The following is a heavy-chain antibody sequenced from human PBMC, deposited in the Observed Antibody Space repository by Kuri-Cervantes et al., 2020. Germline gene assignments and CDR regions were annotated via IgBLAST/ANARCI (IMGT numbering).Heavy chain of an antibody. V-gene: IGHV2-70D*14. CDR3: ARTYVIMGGYYFDY. CDR2: IDWDDDK. D-gene: IGHD3-16*02. J-gene: IGHJ4*02. CDR1: GFSLSTSGMR. Sequence: SGPTLVKPTQTFTLTCTFSGFSLSTSGMRVSWIRQPPGKALEWLARIDWDDDKFYSTSLKTRLTISKDTSKNQVVLTMTNMDPVDTATYYCARTYVIMGGYYFDYWGQGILVTVSS.